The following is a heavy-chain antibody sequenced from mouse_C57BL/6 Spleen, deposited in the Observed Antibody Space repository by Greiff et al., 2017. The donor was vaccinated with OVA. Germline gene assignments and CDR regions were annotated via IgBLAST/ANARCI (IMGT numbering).Heavy chain of an antibody. J-gene: IGHJ3*01. D-gene: IGHD3-3*01. V-gene: IGHV1-61*01. Sequence: QVQLQQPGAELVRPGSSVKLSCKASGYTFTSSWMDWVKQRPGQGLEWIGNIYPSDSETHYNQKFKDKATLTVDKSSSTAYMQLSSLTSEDSAVYYCARIRLGQGFAYWGQGTLVTVSA. CDR1: GYTFTSSW. CDR2: IYPSDSET. CDR3: ARIRLGQGFAY.